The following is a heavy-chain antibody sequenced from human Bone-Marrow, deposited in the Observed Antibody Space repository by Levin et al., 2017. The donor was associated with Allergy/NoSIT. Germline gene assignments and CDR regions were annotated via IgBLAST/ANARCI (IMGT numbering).Heavy chain of an antibody. D-gene: IGHD1-14*01. J-gene: IGHJ4*02. CDR1: GYPFTSFD. CDR3: ARGEPRSAFDY. V-gene: IGHV1-8*01. CDR2: MNPNSGNT. Sequence: ASVKVSCKPSGYPFTSFDIHWVRQATGQGLEWMGWMNPNSGNTGYPQKFQGRVTMTRSTSIATAYMELNGLTSEDTAVYYCARGEPRSAFDYWGQGTLVIVSS.